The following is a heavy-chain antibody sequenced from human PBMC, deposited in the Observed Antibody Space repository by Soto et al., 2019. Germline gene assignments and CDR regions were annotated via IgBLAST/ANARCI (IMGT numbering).Heavy chain of an antibody. Sequence: GESLKISCQGSGYTFTIYWIAWVRQKAGKGLECMGIIYPDDSDTRYNPSFQGQVTISADKSISTAYLQWSTLKASDTAMYYCATSYGDYGYWGQGTLVTVSS. CDR1: GYTFTIYW. V-gene: IGHV5-51*01. D-gene: IGHD4-17*01. CDR3: ATSYGDYGY. CDR2: IYPDDSDT. J-gene: IGHJ4*02.